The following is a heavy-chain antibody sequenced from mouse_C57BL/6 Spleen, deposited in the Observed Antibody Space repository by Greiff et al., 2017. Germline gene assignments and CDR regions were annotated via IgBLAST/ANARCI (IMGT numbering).Heavy chain of an antibody. CDR3: ARGYYGNYAMDY. J-gene: IGHJ4*01. V-gene: IGHV14-3*01. D-gene: IGHD2-1*01. CDR2: IDPANGNT. CDR1: GFNIKNTY. Sequence: EVQLQQSVAELVRPGASVKLSCTASGFNIKNTYMPWVKQRPDQGLEWIGRIDPANGNTKYAPKFQGKATITADTSSNTAYLQLSSLTPEDTAIYYCARGYYGNYAMDYWGQGTSVTVSS.